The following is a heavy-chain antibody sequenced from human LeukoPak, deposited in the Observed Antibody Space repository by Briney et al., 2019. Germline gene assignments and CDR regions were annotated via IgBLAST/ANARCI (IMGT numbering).Heavy chain of an antibody. D-gene: IGHD2-8*01. CDR3: ARAGIHCTTSGCYTGWFDL. CDR2: IYSSGAT. V-gene: IGHV4-61*02. Sequence: SETLSLTCTVSGGSISVGSHYWNWIRRPAGKGLEWIGRIYSSGATNYDPSLKSRVTIFVDTSKNQFSLNVSSVTAADTAVYYCARAGIHCTTSGCYTGWFDLWGQGTPVAVSS. J-gene: IGHJ5*02. CDR1: GGSISVGSHY.